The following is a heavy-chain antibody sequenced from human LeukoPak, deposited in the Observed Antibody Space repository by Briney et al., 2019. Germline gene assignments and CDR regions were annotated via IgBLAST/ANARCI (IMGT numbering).Heavy chain of an antibody. CDR2: IDYSGST. D-gene: IGHD4-23*01. V-gene: IGHV4-59*08. Sequence: PSETLSLTCAVYGGSFSGYYWSWIRQPPGKGLEWIGYIDYSGSTAYNPSLNGRVAVSLDTSKNQFSLKLRSVTAADTAVYYCARLNGGNWGPGILVTVSS. CDR1: GGSFSGYY. CDR3: ARLNGGN. J-gene: IGHJ4*02.